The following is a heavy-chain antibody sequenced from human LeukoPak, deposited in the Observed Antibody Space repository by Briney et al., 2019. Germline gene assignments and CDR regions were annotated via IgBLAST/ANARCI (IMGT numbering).Heavy chain of an antibody. J-gene: IGHJ5*02. Sequence: SVKVSSKASGGTFSSNALSWVRQAPGQGLEWMGRIIPILGIANYAQKFQGRVTITADKSTSTAYMELSSLRSEDTAVYYCATDNPGGRNWNYVWWFDPWAREPWSPSPQ. V-gene: IGHV1-69*04. CDR3: ATDNPGGRNWNYVWWFDP. D-gene: IGHD1-7*01. CDR2: IIPILGIA. CDR1: GGTFSSNA.